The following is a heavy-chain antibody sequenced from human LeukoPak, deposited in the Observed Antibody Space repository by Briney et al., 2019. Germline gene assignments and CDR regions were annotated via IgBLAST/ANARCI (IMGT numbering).Heavy chain of an antibody. CDR3: AIMVPSAMSDF. CDR2: IYPGDSDT. Sequence: GESLKISCKGSGYSFTSYWIGWVRQMPGKGLEWMGIIYPGDSDTRYSPSFQGQVTISADKSISTAYLQWSSLKAEDTAVYYCAIMVPSAMSDFWGQGTLVTVSS. CDR1: GYSFTSYW. J-gene: IGHJ4*02. D-gene: IGHD2-2*01. V-gene: IGHV5-51*01.